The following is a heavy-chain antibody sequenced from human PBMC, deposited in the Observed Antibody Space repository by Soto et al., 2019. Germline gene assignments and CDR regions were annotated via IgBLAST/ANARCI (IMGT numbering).Heavy chain of an antibody. CDR3: ARDQVATIRGPYYYGMDV. D-gene: IGHD5-12*01. CDR2: ISAYNGNT. V-gene: IGHV1-18*01. J-gene: IGHJ6*02. Sequence: ASVKVSCKASGYTFTSYGISWVRQAPGQGLEWMGWISAYNGNTNYAQKLQGRVTMTTDTSTSTAYMELRSLRSDDTAVYYCARDQVATIRGPYYYGMDVWGQGTTVTVSS. CDR1: GYTFTSYG.